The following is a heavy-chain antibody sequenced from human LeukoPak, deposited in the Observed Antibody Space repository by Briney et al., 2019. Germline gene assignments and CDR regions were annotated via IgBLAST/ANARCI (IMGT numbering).Heavy chain of an antibody. CDR2: IWYDGSNK. V-gene: IGHV3-33*01. CDR3: ARDYYDSSGYPDY. J-gene: IGHJ4*02. Sequence: PGGSLRLSCAASGFTFSSYGMHWVRQAPGKGLWWVAVIWYDGSNKYYADSVKGRFTISRDNSKNTLYLQMNSLRAEDTAVYYCARDYYDSSGYPDYWGQGTLVTVSS. D-gene: IGHD3-22*01. CDR1: GFTFSSYG.